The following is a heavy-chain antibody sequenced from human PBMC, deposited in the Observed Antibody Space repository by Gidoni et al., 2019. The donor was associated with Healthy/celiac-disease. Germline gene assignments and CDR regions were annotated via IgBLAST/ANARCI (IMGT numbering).Heavy chain of an antibody. V-gene: IGHV4-34*01. D-gene: IGHD2-15*01. Sequence: QVQLQQWGAGMLKPSETLHLTCAAYGGSFSGYYWRWIRQPPGMGLEWIGEINHRGSTNYNPSLKSRVTISVDTSNNQFSLNLSSVTAADTAVYYGARGRSVKVVYWGQGTLVTVSS. CDR3: ARGRSVKVVY. J-gene: IGHJ4*02. CDR2: INHRGST. CDR1: GGSFSGYY.